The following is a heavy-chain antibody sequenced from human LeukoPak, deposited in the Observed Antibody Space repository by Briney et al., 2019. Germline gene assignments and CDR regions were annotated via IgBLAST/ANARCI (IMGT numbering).Heavy chain of an antibody. Sequence: ASVNVSCMPSVYSFTSYYIHWVRQAPGQGLEWMGIINPSDGSTTYAQKFQGRVTMTRDTSTSTVYMELSSLRSDDTAVFYCARIWDRYGFMDYWGQGTLVTVSS. V-gene: IGHV1-46*01. D-gene: IGHD5-18*01. CDR3: ARIWDRYGFMDY. CDR1: VYSFTSYY. CDR2: INPSDGST. J-gene: IGHJ4*02.